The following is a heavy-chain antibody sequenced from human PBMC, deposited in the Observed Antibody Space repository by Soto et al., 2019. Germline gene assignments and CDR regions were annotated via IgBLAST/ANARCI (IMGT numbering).Heavy chain of an antibody. V-gene: IGHV3-33*01. CDR2: IWYDGSSK. Sequence: TGGSLRLSCEASGFTFSNFGMNWVLQAPGKGLEWVARIWYDGSSKYYVDSVKGRFTISRDNSKEAVYLQMNSLRAEDTGVYYCAREIDSNHDGMDVWGQGITVTVSS. CDR1: GFTFSNFG. D-gene: IGHD2-21*01. J-gene: IGHJ6*02. CDR3: AREIDSNHDGMDV.